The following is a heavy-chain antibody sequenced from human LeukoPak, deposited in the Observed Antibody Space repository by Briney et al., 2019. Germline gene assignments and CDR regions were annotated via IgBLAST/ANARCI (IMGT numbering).Heavy chain of an antibody. CDR1: GGSISSSSYY. CDR2: IFYSGNT. J-gene: IGHJ4*02. Sequence: SETLSLTCTVPGGSISSSSYYWGWIRQPPGKGLEWIGSIFYSGNTYYNASLKSRVTISVDTSKNHFSLKLSSVTSADTAVYYCARRSSGGGLFDYWGQGTLVTVSS. D-gene: IGHD3-10*01. CDR3: ARRSSGGGLFDY. V-gene: IGHV4-39*02.